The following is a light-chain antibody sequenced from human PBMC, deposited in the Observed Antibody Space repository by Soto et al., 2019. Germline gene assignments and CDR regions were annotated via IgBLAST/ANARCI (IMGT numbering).Light chain of an antibody. J-gene: IGLJ1*01. Sequence: QSALTQPASVSGSPGQSITISCTGTSSDVGSYNLVSWYQQHPGKAPKLMIYEGSKRPSGVSNRFSGSKSGNTASLTISGVQAEDEADYYCCSYAGSRYVFGAGTKVTVL. CDR3: CSYAGSRYV. CDR1: SSDVGSYNL. CDR2: EGS. V-gene: IGLV2-23*01.